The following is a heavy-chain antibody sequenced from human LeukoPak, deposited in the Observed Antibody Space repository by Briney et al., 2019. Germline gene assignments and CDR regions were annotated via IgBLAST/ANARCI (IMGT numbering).Heavy chain of an antibody. CDR2: IYYSGST. D-gene: IGHD3-10*01. CDR3: ARLPMAMGVFDY. V-gene: IGHV4-39*01. Sequence: SETLSLTCAVSGGPINSSSSYYWGWIRQPPGKGLEWIGSIYYSGSTYHNPSLKSRVTISVDTSKNQFSLKLSSVTAADTAVCYCARLPMAMGVFDYWGQGTLVTVSS. CDR1: GGPINSSSSYY. J-gene: IGHJ4*02.